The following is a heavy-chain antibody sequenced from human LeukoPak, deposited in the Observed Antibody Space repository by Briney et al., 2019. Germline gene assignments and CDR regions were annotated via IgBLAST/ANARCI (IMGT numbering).Heavy chain of an antibody. CDR1: GYSFPTYW. Sequence: GESLKISCKGSGYSFPTYWIGWVRQMPGKGLEWMGIIYPGDSDTRYSPSFQGQITISVDKSISTAYLQWSTLKASDTAMYYCARQSEDVDTAMVTFDYWGQGTLVTVSS. CDR2: IYPGDSDT. J-gene: IGHJ4*02. D-gene: IGHD5-18*01. V-gene: IGHV5-51*01. CDR3: ARQSEDVDTAMVTFDY.